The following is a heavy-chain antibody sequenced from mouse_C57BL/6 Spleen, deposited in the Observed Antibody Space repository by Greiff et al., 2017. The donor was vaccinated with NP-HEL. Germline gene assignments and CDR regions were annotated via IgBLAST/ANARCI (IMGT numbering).Heavy chain of an antibody. CDR2: ISSGRSTI. Sequence: EVKLVESGGGLVKPGGSLKLSCAASGFTFSDYGMHWVRQAPEKGLEWVAYISSGRSTIYYADTVKGRFTISRDNAKNTLFLQLTSLRSEDAAMYYCARDYYYDFDYWGQGTTLTVSS. CDR3: ARDYYYDFDY. V-gene: IGHV5-17*01. D-gene: IGHD2-4*01. CDR1: GFTFSDYG. J-gene: IGHJ2*01.